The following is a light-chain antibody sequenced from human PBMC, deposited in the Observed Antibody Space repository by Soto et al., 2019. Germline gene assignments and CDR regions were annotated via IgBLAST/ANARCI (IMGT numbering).Light chain of an antibody. J-gene: IGKJ5*01. CDR2: DIS. V-gene: IGKV3-20*01. CDR3: QQYGSSEII. CDR1: QSVGSD. Sequence: EIVMTQSPATLSVSPGERATLSCRASQSVGSDLAWYQQKPGQAPRLLIYDISSRATGIPDRFSGSVSGTDFTLTITRLEPEDVAVFYCQQYGSSEIILGQGTRLEIK.